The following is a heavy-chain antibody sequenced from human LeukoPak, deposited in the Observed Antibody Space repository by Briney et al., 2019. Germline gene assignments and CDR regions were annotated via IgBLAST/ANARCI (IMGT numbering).Heavy chain of an antibody. V-gene: IGHV4-59*01. CDR3: ARVPRSYYYYYYMDV. J-gene: IGHJ6*03. Sequence: SETLSLTCTVSGGSISSYYWSWIRQPPGKGLEWIAYIYYSGSTNYNPSLKSRVTISVDTSKNQFSLKLSSVTAADTAVYYCARVPRSYYYYYYMDVWGKGTTVTVSS. CDR1: GGSISSYY. CDR2: IYYSGST.